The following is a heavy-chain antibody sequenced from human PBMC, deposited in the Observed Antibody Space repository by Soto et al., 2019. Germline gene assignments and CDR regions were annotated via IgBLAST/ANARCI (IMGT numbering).Heavy chain of an antibody. CDR3: ARHIVTTFGFFDS. J-gene: IGHJ5*01. CDR1: GGSISSSAYY. Sequence: SETLSLTCTVSGGSISSSAYYWGWIRQPPGKGLKWIGSMYYSGSTYYNPSLKSRVTISADTSKNQFSLKLSSVTAADTAIYYCARHIVTTFGFFDSWGQGTLVTVSS. D-gene: IGHD3-16*01. V-gene: IGHV4-39*01. CDR2: MYYSGST.